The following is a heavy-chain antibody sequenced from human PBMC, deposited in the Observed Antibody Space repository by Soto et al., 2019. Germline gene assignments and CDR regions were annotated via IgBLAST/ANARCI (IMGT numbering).Heavy chain of an antibody. J-gene: IGHJ6*02. D-gene: IGHD2-8*01. V-gene: IGHV1-69*01. CDR2: IIPVFGTA. CDR3: ASPSLRVYASYGMDV. Sequence: QVQVVQSGAEVKKPGSSVKVSCKASGGTFSSYAISWVRQAPGQGLEWMGGIIPVFGTANYAQKFQGRVTITVDESTSTGYMELSNLRSEDTAVYYCASPSLRVYASYGMDVWGQGTTVTVSS. CDR1: GGTFSSYA.